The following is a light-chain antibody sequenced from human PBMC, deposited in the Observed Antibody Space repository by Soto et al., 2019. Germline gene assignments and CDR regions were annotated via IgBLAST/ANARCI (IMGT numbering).Light chain of an antibody. CDR3: QQYGSSSWT. V-gene: IGKV3-20*01. J-gene: IGKJ1*01. CDR1: QSVSSSY. Sequence: EIVLTQSPGTLSLSPGERATLSCRASQSVSSSYFAWYQQRFGQAPRLLIYGASSRATGIPDRFSGSGSGTDFTLTISGLEPEDFAVYYCQQYGSSSWTFGQGTKVDI. CDR2: GAS.